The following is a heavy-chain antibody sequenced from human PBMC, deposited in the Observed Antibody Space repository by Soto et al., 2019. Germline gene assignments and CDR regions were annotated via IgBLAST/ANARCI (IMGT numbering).Heavy chain of an antibody. CDR1: GFRFSGSA. D-gene: IGHD3-3*01. V-gene: IGHV3-64D*06. J-gene: IGHJ4*02. Sequence: PVGSLRLSCSASGFRFSGSAMHWVRQAPGKGPEYVSAISTHGRDTYYADSVKGRFTISRDNSKNTVHLQMSSLRTEDTAVYYCLRDIFGVVIFDSWGQGTPVTVSS. CDR3: LRDIFGVVIFDS. CDR2: ISTHGRDT.